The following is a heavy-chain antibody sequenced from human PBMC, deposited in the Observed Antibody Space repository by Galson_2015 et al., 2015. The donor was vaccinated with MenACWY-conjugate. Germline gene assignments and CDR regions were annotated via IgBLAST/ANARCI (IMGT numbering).Heavy chain of an antibody. D-gene: IGHD3-10*01. V-gene: IGHV1/OR15-3*02. Sequence: SVKVSCKASGYTFIDYYMHWVRQAPGQGLEWMGWINAGNGNTKYSQKFQGRATITRDTSASTAYMELSSLRSEDTAVYYCARDQQVQLWFGELPPSYYYYGMDVWGQGTTVTVSS. CDR1: GYTFIDYY. CDR2: INAGNGNT. CDR3: ARDQQVQLWFGELPPSYYYYGMDV. J-gene: IGHJ6*02.